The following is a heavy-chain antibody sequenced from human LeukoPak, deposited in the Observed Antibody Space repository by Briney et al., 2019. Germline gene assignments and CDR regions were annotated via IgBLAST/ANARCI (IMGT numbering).Heavy chain of an antibody. CDR3: ARESGYYDSSGYSEFGY. J-gene: IGHJ4*02. V-gene: IGHV4-59*01. CDR2: IYYSGST. Sequence: SETLSLTCTVSGGSISSEYWSWVRQPPGKGLEWIGYIYYSGSTNYNPPLKSRVTISVDTSKNQFSLKLSSVTAADTAVYYCARESGYYDSSGYSEFGYWGQGTLVTVSS. CDR1: GGSISSEY. D-gene: IGHD3-22*01.